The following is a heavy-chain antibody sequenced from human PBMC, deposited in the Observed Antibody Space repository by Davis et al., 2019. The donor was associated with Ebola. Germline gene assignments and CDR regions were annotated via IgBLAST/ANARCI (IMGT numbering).Heavy chain of an antibody. Sequence: AASVKVSCKASGYTFTNHGITWVRQAPGQGLEWMGWISVNNGNTNYARKFLGRVTMTTDTSTSTAYMELTSLKSDDTAVYYCARSLVVLPKKSYYYYGMDVWGQGTTVTVSS. V-gene: IGHV1-18*01. D-gene: IGHD2-15*01. CDR1: GYTFTNHG. J-gene: IGHJ6*02. CDR2: ISVNNGNT. CDR3: ARSLVVLPKKSYYYYGMDV.